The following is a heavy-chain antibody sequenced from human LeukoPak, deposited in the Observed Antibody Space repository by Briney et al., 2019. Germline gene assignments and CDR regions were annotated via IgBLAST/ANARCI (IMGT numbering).Heavy chain of an antibody. V-gene: IGHV1-18*01. CDR1: GYTFTSHG. CDR2: ISAYNGNT. D-gene: IGHD3-22*01. J-gene: IGHJ3*02. Sequence: ASVKVSCKASGYTFTSHGISWVRQAPGQGLEWMGWISAYNGNTNYAQNLQGRVTMTTDTSTSTAYMELTSLRSDDTAVYYCARGPYSYDSSGAFDIWGQGTMVTVSS. CDR3: ARGPYSYDSSGAFDI.